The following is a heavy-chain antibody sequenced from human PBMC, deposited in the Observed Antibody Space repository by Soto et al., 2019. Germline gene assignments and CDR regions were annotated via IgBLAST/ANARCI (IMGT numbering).Heavy chain of an antibody. D-gene: IGHD2-2*01. CDR2: IIPIFGTA. J-gene: IGHJ5*02. CDR1: GGTFSSYA. V-gene: IGHV1-69*13. CDR3: ARYSPVPSSKWFDP. Sequence: GASVKVSCKASGGTFSSYAISWVRQAPGQGLEWMGGIIPIFGTANYAQKFQGRVTITADESTSTAYMELSSLRSEDTAVYYCARYSPVPSSKWFDPWGQGTLVTVSS.